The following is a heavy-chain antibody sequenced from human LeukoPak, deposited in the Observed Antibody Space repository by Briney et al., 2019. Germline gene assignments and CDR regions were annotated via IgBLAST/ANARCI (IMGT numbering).Heavy chain of an antibody. J-gene: IGHJ4*02. Sequence: SETLSLTCAVSGGSIRSYYWSWIRQPPGKGLEWIGYIYYSGSTNYNPSLKSRVTISVDTSKNQFSLKLSSVTAADTAVYYCARLGNYGIYYSDYWGQGTLVTVSS. D-gene: IGHD4-11*01. CDR2: IYYSGST. CDR3: ARLGNYGIYYSDY. V-gene: IGHV4-59*08. CDR1: GGSIRSYY.